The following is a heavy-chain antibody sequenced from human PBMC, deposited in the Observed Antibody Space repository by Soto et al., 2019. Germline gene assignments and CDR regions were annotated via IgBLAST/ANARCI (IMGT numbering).Heavy chain of an antibody. CDR1: GGSISSGGYS. CDR3: ARAGAAAAPFDY. J-gene: IGHJ4*02. D-gene: IGHD6-13*01. CDR2: IYHSGST. V-gene: IGHV4-30-2*01. Sequence: QLQLQESGSGLVKPSQTLSLTCAVSGGSISSGGYSWSWIRQPPGKGLEWIGYIYHSGSTYYNPSLKRRVTISVDRSKNQFSLKRSSVTAAATAVYYCARAGAAAAPFDYWGQGTLVTVSS.